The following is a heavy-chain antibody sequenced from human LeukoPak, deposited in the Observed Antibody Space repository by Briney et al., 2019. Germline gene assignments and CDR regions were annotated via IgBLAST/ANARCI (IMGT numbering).Heavy chain of an antibody. Sequence: SETLSLTCTVSGGSISSSSYYWGWIRQPPGKGLEWIGSIYYSGSTYYNPSLKSRVTISVDTSKNQFSLKLNSVTAADTAVYYCVRDGGYYGSESYSGFDYWGQGTLVTVSS. D-gene: IGHD3-10*01. CDR2: IYYSGST. J-gene: IGHJ4*02. V-gene: IGHV4-39*07. CDR1: GGSISSSSYY. CDR3: VRDGGYYGSESYSGFDY.